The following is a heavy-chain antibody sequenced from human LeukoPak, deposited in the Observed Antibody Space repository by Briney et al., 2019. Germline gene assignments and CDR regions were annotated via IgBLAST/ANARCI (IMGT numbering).Heavy chain of an antibody. J-gene: IGHJ4*02. CDR3: ARLRYDYDCPFDF. V-gene: IGHV4-59*01. Sequence: SETLSLTCTVSGGSISNYHWTWIRQPPGRGLEWIGFIHYSWSTNYNPSLKSRLTISVDTSKNQFSLKLSSVTAADTAVYYCARLRYDYDCPFDFWGPGTLVTVSS. CDR2: IHYSWST. D-gene: IGHD3-22*01. CDR1: GGSISNYH.